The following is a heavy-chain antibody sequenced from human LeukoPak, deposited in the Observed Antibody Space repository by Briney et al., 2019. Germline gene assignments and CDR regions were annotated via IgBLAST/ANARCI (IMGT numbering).Heavy chain of an antibody. CDR3: ARDRFIWFGELLMREGSDAFDI. D-gene: IGHD3-10*01. J-gene: IGHJ3*02. V-gene: IGHV1-18*01. Sequence: GASVKVSCKASGYTFTSYGISWVRQAPGQGLEWMGWISDYNGNTNYAQKLQGRVTMTADTSTSTAYMELRSLRSDDTAVYYCARDRFIWFGELLMREGSDAFDIWGQGTMVTVSS. CDR1: GYTFTSYG. CDR2: ISDYNGNT.